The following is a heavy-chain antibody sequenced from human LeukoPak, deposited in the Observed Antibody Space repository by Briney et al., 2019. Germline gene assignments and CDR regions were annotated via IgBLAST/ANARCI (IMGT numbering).Heavy chain of an antibody. J-gene: IGHJ3*01. CDR1: GDSISNYD. D-gene: IGHD5/OR15-5a*01. Sequence: SETLTLTCTASGDSISNYDWSWIRQSPGKGLEWIGYIYVSGSTSYNPPLKSRVTISVDTSKNQFSLKLSSVTAADTAVYYCARLVYDFWAIYYMDLWGEGTPVTVSS. V-gene: IGHV4-59*01. CDR2: IYVSGST. CDR3: ARLVYDFWAIYYMDL.